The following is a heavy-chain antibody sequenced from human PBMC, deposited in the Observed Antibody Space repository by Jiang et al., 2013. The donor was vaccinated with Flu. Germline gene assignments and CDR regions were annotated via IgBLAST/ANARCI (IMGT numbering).Heavy chain of an antibody. J-gene: IGHJ4*02. CDR2: IYPGDSDT. Sequence: KGLEWMGIIYPGDSDTRYSPSFQGQVTISVDQSISTAYLQWSSLKASDTAMYYCARLTRSDSSGWWDYWGQGTLVTVSS. CDR3: ARLTRSDSSGWWDY. V-gene: IGHV5-51*01. D-gene: IGHD6-19*01.